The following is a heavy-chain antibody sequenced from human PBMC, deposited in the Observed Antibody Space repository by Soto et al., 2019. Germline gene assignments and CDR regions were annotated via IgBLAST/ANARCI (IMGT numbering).Heavy chain of an antibody. Sequence: GGSLRLSCAASGFIFSSYAMSWVRQAPGKGLEWVSAISGGGGTTYYADSVKGRFTISRDNSKNTLYLQMNSLRAEDTAVYYCAKNVWDITICGGMAVWGQGTTVTVSS. D-gene: IGHD3-9*01. CDR2: ISGGGGTT. J-gene: IGHJ6*02. V-gene: IGHV3-23*01. CDR3: AKNVWDITICGGMAV. CDR1: GFIFSSYA.